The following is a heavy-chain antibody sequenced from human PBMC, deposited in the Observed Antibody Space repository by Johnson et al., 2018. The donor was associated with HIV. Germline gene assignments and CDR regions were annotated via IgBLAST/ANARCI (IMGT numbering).Heavy chain of an antibody. CDR1: GFTFSSYW. D-gene: IGHD6-6*01. Sequence: VQLVESGGGLVQPGGSLRLSCAASGFTFSSYWMHWVRQAPGKGLVWVSRINSDGSSTSYTDSVKGRFTISRDNAKNSLYLQMNSLRAEDTALYYCAKDISPLYSSSDAFDIWGQGTMVTVSS. V-gene: IGHV3-74*01. J-gene: IGHJ3*02. CDR3: AKDISPLYSSSDAFDI. CDR2: INSDGSST.